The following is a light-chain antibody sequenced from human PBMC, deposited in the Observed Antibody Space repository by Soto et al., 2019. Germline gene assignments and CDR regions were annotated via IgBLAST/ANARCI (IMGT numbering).Light chain of an antibody. Sequence: QSVLTQPSSASGSPGQSVTISCTGTSSDVGGYNYVSWYQQLPGKAPKLMIYEVSERPSGVPDRFSGSKSGNTASLTVSGLQAEDEADYYCSSYAGSNNWVFGGGTKLTVL. V-gene: IGLV2-8*01. J-gene: IGLJ3*02. CDR1: SSDVGGYNY. CDR3: SSYAGSNNWV. CDR2: EVS.